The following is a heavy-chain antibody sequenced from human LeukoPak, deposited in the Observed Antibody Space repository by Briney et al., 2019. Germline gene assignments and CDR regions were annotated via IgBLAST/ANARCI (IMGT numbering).Heavy chain of an antibody. J-gene: IGHJ4*02. CDR3: ASWRGSYFDY. V-gene: IGHV4-59*08. CDR2: IYYSGST. CDR1: GGSISSYY. Sequence: PSETLSLTCTVSGGSISSYYWSWIRQPPGKGLEWIGYIYYSGSTNYNPSLKSRVTISVDTSKNQFSLKLSSVTAADTAVYYCASWRGSYFDYWGQGTLVTVSS. D-gene: IGHD3-3*01.